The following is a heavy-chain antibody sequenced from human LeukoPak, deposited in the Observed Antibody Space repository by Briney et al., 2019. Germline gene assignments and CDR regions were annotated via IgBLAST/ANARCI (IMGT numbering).Heavy chain of an antibody. CDR1: GDSISSYY. CDR3: ARSERIIMILGGAFDI. CDR2: IYYSGST. Sequence: PSETLSLTCTVSGDSISSYYWSWIRQPPGKGLEWIGYIYYSGSTNYSPSLKSRVTISVDTSKNQFSLKLSSVTAADTAAYYCARSERIIMILGGAFDIWGQGTVVTVSS. D-gene: IGHD3-22*01. J-gene: IGHJ3*02. V-gene: IGHV4-59*08.